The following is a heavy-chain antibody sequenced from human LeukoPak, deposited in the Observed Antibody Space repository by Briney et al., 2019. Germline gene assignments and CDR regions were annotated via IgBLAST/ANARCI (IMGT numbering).Heavy chain of an antibody. D-gene: IGHD2-2*01. CDR3: ARDSQTGRNAM. CDR1: GYSISSGYY. Sequence: SETLSLTCTVSGYSISSGYYWGWIRQPPGKGLEWIGSIYHSGSTYYNPSLKSRVTISVDTSKNQFSLKLSSVTAADTAVYYCARDSQTGRNAMWGQGTLVTVSS. J-gene: IGHJ4*02. CDR2: IYHSGST. V-gene: IGHV4-38-2*02.